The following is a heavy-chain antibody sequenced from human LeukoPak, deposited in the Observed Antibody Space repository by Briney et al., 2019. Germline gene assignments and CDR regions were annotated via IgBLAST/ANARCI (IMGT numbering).Heavy chain of an antibody. CDR3: ASEADFWSGPNWFDP. D-gene: IGHD3-3*01. J-gene: IGHJ5*02. CDR2: ISSSSSYI. CDR1: AFTFSSYS. Sequence: PGGSLRLSCAASAFTFSSYSMNWVRQAPGKGLEWVSSISSSSSYIYYADSVKGRFTISRDNAKNSLYLQMNSLRAEDTAVYYCASEADFWSGPNWFDPWGQGTLVTVSS. V-gene: IGHV3-21*01.